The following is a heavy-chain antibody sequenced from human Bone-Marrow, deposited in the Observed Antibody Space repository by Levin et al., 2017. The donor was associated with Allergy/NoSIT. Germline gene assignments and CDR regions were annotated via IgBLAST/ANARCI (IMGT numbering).Heavy chain of an antibody. CDR1: GFTFSSYA. V-gene: IGHV3-23*01. CDR2: ISGSGGST. CDR3: AKDLGVPIVVVPAAISGLFDY. J-gene: IGHJ4*02. D-gene: IGHD2-2*01. Sequence: PGGSLRLSCAASGFTFSSYAMSWVRQAPGKGLEWVSAISGSGGSTYYADSVKGRFTISRDNSKNTLYLQMNSLRAEDTAVYYCAKDLGVPIVVVPAAISGLFDYWGQGTLVTVSS.